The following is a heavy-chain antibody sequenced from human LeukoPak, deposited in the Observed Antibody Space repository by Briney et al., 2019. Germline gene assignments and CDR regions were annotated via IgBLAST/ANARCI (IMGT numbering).Heavy chain of an antibody. V-gene: IGHV1-8*02. CDR2: MNPNSGNT. CDR3: ARAPPTMIVVVTPAGLDY. D-gene: IGHD3-22*01. J-gene: IGHJ4*02. Sequence: GGSLRLSCAASGYTFTGYYMHWVRQAPGQGLEWMGWMNPNSGNTGYAQKFQGRVTMTRNTSISTAYMELSSLRSEDTAVYYCARAPPTMIVVVTPAGLDYWGQGTLVTVSS. CDR1: GYTFTGYY.